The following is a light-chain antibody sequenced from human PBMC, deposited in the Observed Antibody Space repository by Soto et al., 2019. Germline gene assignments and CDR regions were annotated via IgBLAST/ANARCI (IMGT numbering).Light chain of an antibody. J-gene: IGLJ1*01. CDR2: EVT. CDR1: SSDVGGFNL. Sequence: QSALTQPPSASGSPGQSVTISCTGTSSDVGGFNLVSWYQHHPGKAPKLMIYEVTKRPSGVPDRFSGSKSGNTASLTVSGLQTEDEAYYYCSSYAGSIYVFGTGTKVTVL. CDR3: SSYAGSIYV. V-gene: IGLV2-8*01.